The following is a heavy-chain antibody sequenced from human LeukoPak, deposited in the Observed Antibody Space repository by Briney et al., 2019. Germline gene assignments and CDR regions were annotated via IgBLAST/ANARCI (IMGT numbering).Heavy chain of an antibody. J-gene: IGHJ6*03. CDR3: ARVVVPAANYYYYYMDV. CDR2: IYHSGST. D-gene: IGHD2-2*01. CDR1: GYSISSGYY. V-gene: IGHV4-38-2*02. Sequence: SETLSLTCTVSGYSISSGYYWGWIRQPPGKGLEWIGSIYHSGSTYYNPSLKSRVTISVDTSKNQFSLKLSSVTAADTAVYYCARVVVPAANYYYYYMDVWGEGTTVTVSS.